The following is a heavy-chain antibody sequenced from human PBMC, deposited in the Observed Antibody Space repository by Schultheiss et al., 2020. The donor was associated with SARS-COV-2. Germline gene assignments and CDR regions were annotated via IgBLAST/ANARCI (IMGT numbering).Heavy chain of an antibody. CDR3: ARLQDWYFEL. CDR1: GGSISSHY. CDR2: IYTSGST. Sequence: SQTLSLTCTVSGGSISSHYWSWIRQHPGKGLEWIGRIYTSGSTYYNPSLKSRVTMSVDTSKNQFSLKVSSVTAADTAVYYCARLQDWYFELWGRGTLVTVSS. V-gene: IGHV4-4*07. J-gene: IGHJ2*01.